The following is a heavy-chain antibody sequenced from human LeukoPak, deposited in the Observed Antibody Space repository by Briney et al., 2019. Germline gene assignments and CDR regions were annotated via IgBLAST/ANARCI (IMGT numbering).Heavy chain of an antibody. CDR2: ISGSGGST. CDR3: ANAYSSSWYAGGFGY. D-gene: IGHD6-13*01. V-gene: IGHV3-23*01. J-gene: IGHJ4*02. CDR1: GFTFRNYA. Sequence: GGSLRLSCAASGFTFRNYAMNWVRQAPGKGLESVSTISGSGGSTYYADSMRGRFTISRDNSKNTLYLQMNSLRAGDTAVYYCANAYSSSWYAGGFGYWGQGTLVTVSS.